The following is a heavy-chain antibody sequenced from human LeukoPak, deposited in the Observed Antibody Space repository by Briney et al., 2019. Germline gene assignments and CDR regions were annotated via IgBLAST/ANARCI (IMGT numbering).Heavy chain of an antibody. CDR1: GFTFSSYA. CDR2: ISGSGGST. J-gene: IGHJ6*03. V-gene: IGHV3-23*01. D-gene: IGHD2-2*02. Sequence: PGGSLRLSCAASGFTFSSYAMSWVRQAPGKGLEWVSAISGSGGSTYYADSVKGRFTISRDNSKNTLYLQMNSLRAEDTAVYYCAKVWGDIVVVPAAIKGPYYYYYMDDWGKGTTVTVSS. CDR3: AKVWGDIVVVPAAIKGPYYYYYMDD.